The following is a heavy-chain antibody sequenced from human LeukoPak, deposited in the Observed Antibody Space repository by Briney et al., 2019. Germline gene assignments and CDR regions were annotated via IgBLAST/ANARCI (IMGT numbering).Heavy chain of an antibody. Sequence: GGSLRLSCAASGFIVSSIYMVWVRQAPGKGLEWVSLLYSDGSTYYADSVKGRFTISRDNSENTLYLQMNSLRAEDTAVYYCAKSGHTADFDYWGQGTLVTVSS. D-gene: IGHD5-18*01. J-gene: IGHJ4*02. V-gene: IGHV3-66*02. CDR2: LYSDGST. CDR1: GFIVSSIY. CDR3: AKSGHTADFDY.